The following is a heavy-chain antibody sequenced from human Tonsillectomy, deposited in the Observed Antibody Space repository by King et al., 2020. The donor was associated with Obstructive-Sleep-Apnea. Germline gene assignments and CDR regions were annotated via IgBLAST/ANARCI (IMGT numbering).Heavy chain of an antibody. CDR3: ARHPLGSFTLGYFDP. V-gene: IGHV5-10-1*01. Sequence: VQLVQSGAEVKKPGESLRISCKCSGYSFTSYWITWVRQMPGKGLEWMGKIDPSDSYTNYSPSFQGHVTISADKSISTAYLQWSSLKASDTAMYYCARHPLGSFTLGYFDPWGQGTLVTVSS. CDR1: GYSFTSYW. J-gene: IGHJ5*02. D-gene: IGHD2-15*01. CDR2: IDPSDSYT.